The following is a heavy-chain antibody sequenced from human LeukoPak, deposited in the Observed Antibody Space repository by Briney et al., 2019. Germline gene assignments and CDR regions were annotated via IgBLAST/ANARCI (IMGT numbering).Heavy chain of an antibody. V-gene: IGHV3-66*01. Sequence: GGSLRLSCAASGFTFSTYWMHWVRQAPGKGLVWVSVIYSGGNTYYADSVKGRFTISRDNSKNTLYLQMNSLRAEDTAVYYCARDRDGYNAIDYWGQGTLVTVSS. CDR2: IYSGGNT. J-gene: IGHJ4*02. CDR1: GFTFSTYW. D-gene: IGHD5-24*01. CDR3: ARDRDGYNAIDY.